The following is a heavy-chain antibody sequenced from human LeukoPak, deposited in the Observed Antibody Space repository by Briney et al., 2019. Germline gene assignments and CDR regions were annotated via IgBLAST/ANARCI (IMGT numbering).Heavy chain of an antibody. CDR2: ISRSSIYI. V-gene: IGHV3-21*01. D-gene: IGHD3-10*01. J-gene: IGHJ6*02. CDR1: GFTFSSYN. Sequence: GGSLRLSCAASGFTFSSYNMNWVRQAPGKGLEWVSSISRSSIYIYSADSVKGRFTISRDNAENSLSLQMNSLRAEDTAVYYCARDSGDGSGTYYPYGMDVWGQGTTVTVSS. CDR3: ARDSGDGSGTYYPYGMDV.